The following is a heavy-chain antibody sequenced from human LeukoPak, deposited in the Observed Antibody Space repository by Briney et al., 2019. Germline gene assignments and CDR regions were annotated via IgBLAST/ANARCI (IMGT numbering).Heavy chain of an antibody. Sequence: SERLSVTRSVCRGSLSDYYWSWIRLPRGKGLEWIGYIYRGGTINYNPALTSRVTMSLDTSKNQISLMLNSVTAADTAVYYCARHWLEATKTYSYWFDPWGQGTLVTVSS. CDR2: IYRGGTI. CDR1: RGSLSDYY. J-gene: IGHJ5*02. D-gene: IGHD2-21*01. CDR3: ARHWLEATKTYSYWFDP. V-gene: IGHV4-4*09.